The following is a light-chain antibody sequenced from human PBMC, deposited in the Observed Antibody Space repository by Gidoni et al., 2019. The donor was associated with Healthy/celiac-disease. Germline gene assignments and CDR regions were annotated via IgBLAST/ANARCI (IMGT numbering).Light chain of an antibody. Sequence: EIVLTQSPATLSLSPGERATLSCRASQSVSSYLAWYQQKPGQAPRLLIYDASNRATGIPARFRGSGSGTDVTLTISRLEPEDFAVYYCQQRDNWPPFTFGPGTKVDIK. CDR1: QSVSSY. CDR3: QQRDNWPPFT. V-gene: IGKV3-11*01. J-gene: IGKJ3*01. CDR2: DAS.